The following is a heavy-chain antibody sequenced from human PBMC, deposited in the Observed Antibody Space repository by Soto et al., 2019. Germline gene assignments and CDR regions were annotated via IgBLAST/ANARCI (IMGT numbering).Heavy chain of an antibody. CDR2: INSDGSST. D-gene: IGHD4-17*01. Sequence: EVQLVESGGGLVQPGGSLRLSCAASGFTFSSYWMHWVRQAPGKGLVWVSRINSDGSSTSYADSVKGRFTISRDNAKNTLYLQMNSLRAEDTAVYYCARVVGYGDYGPNWFDPWGQGTLVTVSS. J-gene: IGHJ5*02. CDR3: ARVVGYGDYGPNWFDP. V-gene: IGHV3-74*01. CDR1: GFTFSSYW.